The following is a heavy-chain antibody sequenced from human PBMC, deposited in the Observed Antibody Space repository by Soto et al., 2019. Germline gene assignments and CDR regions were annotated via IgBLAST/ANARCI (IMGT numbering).Heavy chain of an antibody. J-gene: IGHJ4*02. D-gene: IGHD6-19*01. CDR3: ARATTGGDSSGWYFFDY. Sequence: SETLSLTCTVSGGSISSYYWSWIRQPPGKGLEWIGYIYYSGNTNYNPSLKSRVTILVNTSKNQVSLKVSSVTAADTAFYYCARATTGGDSSGWYFFDYWGKGPLVTVS. CDR1: GGSISSYY. V-gene: IGHV4-59*01. CDR2: IYYSGNT.